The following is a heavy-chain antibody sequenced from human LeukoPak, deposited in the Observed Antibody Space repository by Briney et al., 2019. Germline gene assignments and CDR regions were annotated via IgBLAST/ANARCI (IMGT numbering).Heavy chain of an antibody. J-gene: IGHJ4*02. V-gene: IGHV4-59*01. Sequence: SETLSLTCTVSDDSINSYHWSWIRQPPGKGLEWIGYISSSGSTSYNPSLKSRVTISVDTSKNQFSLKLSSLTAADTAVYYCARVGRGDHPWGSYYCDHWGQGTLVTVSS. D-gene: IGHD3-16*01. CDR1: DDSINSYH. CDR2: ISSSGST. CDR3: ARVGRGDHPWGSYYCDH.